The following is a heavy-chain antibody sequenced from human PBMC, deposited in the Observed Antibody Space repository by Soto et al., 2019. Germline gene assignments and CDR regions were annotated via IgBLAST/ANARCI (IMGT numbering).Heavy chain of an antibody. CDR3: ARELGSCSSSNCYLRAFDI. CDR2: FYNNGIT. V-gene: IGHV4-4*07. D-gene: IGHD2-2*01. Sequence: SETLSLTCTVSGCSIRSSYRSWIRQPAGKGLEWIGRFYNNGITNYNPSLKSRVTMSVDTSNNQFSLKLSPVTAADTAIYFCARELGSCSSSNCYLRAFDISGEGTMVT. CDR1: GCSIRSSY. J-gene: IGHJ3*02.